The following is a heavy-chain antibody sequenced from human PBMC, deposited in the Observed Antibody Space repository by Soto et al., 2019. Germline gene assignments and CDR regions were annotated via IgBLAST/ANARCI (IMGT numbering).Heavy chain of an antibody. D-gene: IGHD5-12*01. J-gene: IGHJ6*03. Sequence: SETLSLTCTVSGGSISSYYWSWIRQPPGKGLEWIGYIYYSGSTNYNPSLKSRVTISVDTSKNQFSLKLSSVTAADTAVYYCAGRGYSGYDPAEYYYYYYYMDVWGKGTTVTVSS. CDR3: AGRGYSGYDPAEYYYYYYYMDV. CDR2: IYYSGST. CDR1: GGSISSYY. V-gene: IGHV4-59*01.